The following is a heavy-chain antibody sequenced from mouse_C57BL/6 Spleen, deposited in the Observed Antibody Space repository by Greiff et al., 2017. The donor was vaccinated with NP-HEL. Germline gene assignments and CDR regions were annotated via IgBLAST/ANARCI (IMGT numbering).Heavy chain of an antibody. D-gene: IGHD2-3*01. J-gene: IGHJ3*01. CDR2: ISNLAYSI. CDR3: ARQDDGDWFAY. Sequence: EVHLVESGGGLVQPGGSLKLSCAASGFTFSDYGMAWVRQAPRKGPEGVAFISNLAYSIYYADTVTGRFTISRENAKNTLYLEMSSLRSEDTAMYYCARQDDGDWFAYWGQGTLVTVSA. CDR1: GFTFSDYG. V-gene: IGHV5-15*01.